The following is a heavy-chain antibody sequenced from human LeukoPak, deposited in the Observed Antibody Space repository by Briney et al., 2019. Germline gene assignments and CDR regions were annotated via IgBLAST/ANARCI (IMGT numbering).Heavy chain of an antibody. V-gene: IGHV3-11*06. CDR1: GFTFSSYW. CDR3: ATWASSGYFPFDY. D-gene: IGHD3-22*01. CDR2: ISSSSSYT. J-gene: IGHJ4*02. Sequence: PGGSLRLSCAASGFTFSSYWMHWIRQAPGKGLEWVSYISSSSSYTNYADSVKGRFTISRDNSKNTLYLQMNSLRAEDSAVYYCATWASSGYFPFDYWGQGTLVTVSS.